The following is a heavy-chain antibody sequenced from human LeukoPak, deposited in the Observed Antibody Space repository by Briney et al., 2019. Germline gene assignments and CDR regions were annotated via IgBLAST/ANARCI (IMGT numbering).Heavy chain of an antibody. CDR1: GFTFSSYG. Sequence: GGSLRLSCAPSGFTFSSYGMHWVRQAPGKGLEWVAAIWVDGSNKYYVDSVKGRFTISRDNSKNTLSLQMNSLRAEDTAVYYCARDRYSGGYLDYWGQGTLVTVSS. D-gene: IGHD2-21*01. V-gene: IGHV3-33*01. CDR2: IWVDGSNK. J-gene: IGHJ4*02. CDR3: ARDRYSGGYLDY.